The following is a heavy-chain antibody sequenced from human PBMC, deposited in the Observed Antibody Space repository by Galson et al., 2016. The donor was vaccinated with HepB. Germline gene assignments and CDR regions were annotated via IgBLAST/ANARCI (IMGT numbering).Heavy chain of an antibody. CDR2: INPNSGGT. D-gene: IGHD2-2*01. CDR1: EYTFTGNY. J-gene: IGHJ5*02. CDR3: ARQLSYQLPGGWFDP. V-gene: IGHV1-2*06. Sequence: SVKVSCKASEYTFTGNYIHWVRQTPGQGLEWMGRINPNSGGTNYARKFQGRVTMNRDTSISTAYMELSRLRSDDTAFYYCARQLSYQLPGGWFDPWGQGTLVTVSS.